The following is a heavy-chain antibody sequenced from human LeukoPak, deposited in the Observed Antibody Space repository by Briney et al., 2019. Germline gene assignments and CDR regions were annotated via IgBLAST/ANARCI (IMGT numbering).Heavy chain of an antibody. CDR1: GFTFSSYA. CDR2: ISGSGGST. Sequence: QPGGSLRLSCAASGFTFSSYAMSWVRQAPGKGLEWVSAISGSGGSTYYADSVKGRFTISRDNSKNTLYLQMNSLRAEDTAVCYCARDVVDTAMVPDAFDIWGQGTMVTVSS. J-gene: IGHJ3*02. D-gene: IGHD5-18*01. V-gene: IGHV3-23*01. CDR3: ARDVVDTAMVPDAFDI.